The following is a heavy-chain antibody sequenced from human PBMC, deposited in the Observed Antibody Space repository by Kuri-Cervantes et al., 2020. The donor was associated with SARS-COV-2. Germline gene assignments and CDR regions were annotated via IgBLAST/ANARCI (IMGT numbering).Heavy chain of an antibody. CDR3: AKAPGTYSSGWYPSVFDY. CDR2: ISYDGSNK. CDR1: GFTFSSYG. D-gene: IGHD6-19*01. J-gene: IGHJ4*02. V-gene: IGHV3-30*18. Sequence: GESLKSSCAAAGFTFSSYGMHWVRQAPGKGLEWVAVISYDGSNKYYADSVKGRFTISRDNSKNTLYLQMNSLRAEDTAVYYCAKAPGTYSSGWYPSVFDYWGQGTLVTDSS.